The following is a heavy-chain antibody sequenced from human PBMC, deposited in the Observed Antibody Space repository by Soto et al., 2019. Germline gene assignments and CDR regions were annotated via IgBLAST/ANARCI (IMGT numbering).Heavy chain of an antibody. CDR1: GGSISSSNW. Sequence: SETLSLTCAVSGGSISSSNWWSWVRQPPGKGLEWIGEIYHSGSTNYNPSLKSRVTISVDKSKNQFSLKLSSVTAADTAVYYCARGTSGDYVARERWFEPWGQGTLVTVSS. J-gene: IGHJ5*02. D-gene: IGHD4-17*01. CDR2: IYHSGST. V-gene: IGHV4-4*02. CDR3: ARGTSGDYVARERWFEP.